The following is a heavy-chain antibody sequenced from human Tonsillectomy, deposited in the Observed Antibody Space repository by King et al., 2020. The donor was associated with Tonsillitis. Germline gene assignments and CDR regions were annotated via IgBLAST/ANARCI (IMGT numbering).Heavy chain of an antibody. CDR2: INPSGTNT. J-gene: IGHJ3*02. CDR1: GFTFSDYY. CDR3: GREYWGTFDI. D-gene: IGHD2-8*02. Sequence: QLVQSGGGLVKPGGSLRLSCAASGFTFSDYYMSWIRQAPGKGLEWISLINPSGTNTDNVDSARGRFTISRDNARNSMFLQMSSLRAEDTGVYYCGREYWGTFDIWGQGTMVTVSS. V-gene: IGHV3-11*06.